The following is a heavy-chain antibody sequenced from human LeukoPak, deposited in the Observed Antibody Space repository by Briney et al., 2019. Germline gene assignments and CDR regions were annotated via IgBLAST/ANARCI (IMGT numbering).Heavy chain of an antibody. J-gene: IGHJ4*02. CDR1: GGSISSYY. CDR3: ARDRHSSSWSRFDY. V-gene: IGHV4-59*01. CDR2: IYYSGGT. Sequence: SETLSLTCTVSGGSISSYYWSWIRQPPGKGLEWIGYIYYSGGTNYNPSLKSRVTISVDTSKNQFSLKLSSVTAADTAVYYCARDRHSSSWSRFDYWGQGTLVTVSS. D-gene: IGHD6-13*01.